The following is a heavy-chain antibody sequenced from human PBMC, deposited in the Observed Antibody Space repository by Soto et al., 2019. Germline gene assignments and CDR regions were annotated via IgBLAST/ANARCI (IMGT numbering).Heavy chain of an antibody. Sequence: QEQLVESGGGMVQPGGSLRLSCAVSGFTLDTYGMHWVRQAAGQGLEWVAVSWHDGRHLDYADSVRGRFTVFRDDSKSTLFLEMNGLRGGDTAVYYCARDWGACTPGECYSHGFDLWGQGTLVTVSS. V-gene: IGHV3-33*01. CDR3: ARDWGACTPGECYSHGFDL. D-gene: IGHD2-21*01. CDR1: GFTLDTYG. J-gene: IGHJ3*01. CDR2: SWHDGRHL.